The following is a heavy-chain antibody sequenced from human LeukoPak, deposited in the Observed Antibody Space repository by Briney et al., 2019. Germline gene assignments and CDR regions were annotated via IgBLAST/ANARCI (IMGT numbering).Heavy chain of an antibody. CDR1: GFTFSNEA. Sequence: GGSLRLSCAVSGFTFSNEAMGWVRQLRGGGLEWVSTISPGGGTTYYAESMKGRFTISRDNSKSTLYLEMNSLRVEDTAVYYCAKEKAVRGVIITRRAGYFDYWGQGTLVTVSS. J-gene: IGHJ4*02. D-gene: IGHD3-10*01. CDR2: ISPGGGTT. V-gene: IGHV3-23*01. CDR3: AKEKAVRGVIITRRAGYFDY.